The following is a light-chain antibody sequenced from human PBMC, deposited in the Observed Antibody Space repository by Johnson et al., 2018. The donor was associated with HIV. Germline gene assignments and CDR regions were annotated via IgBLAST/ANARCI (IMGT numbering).Light chain of an antibody. V-gene: IGLV1-51*02. Sequence: QSVLTQPPSVSAAPGQRVNISCSGNISNIESYFVSWYQQLPGAATTLLIYEDNKRPSGIPDRFSGSKSGATATLGITGLQTGDEADYYCGIWDASLSPLYVFGSGTTIPVL. CDR1: ISNIESYF. CDR3: GIWDASLSPLYV. CDR2: EDN. J-gene: IGLJ1*01.